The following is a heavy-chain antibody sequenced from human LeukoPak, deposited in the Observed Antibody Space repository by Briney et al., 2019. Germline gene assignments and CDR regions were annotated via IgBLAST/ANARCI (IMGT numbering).Heavy chain of an antibody. J-gene: IGHJ4*02. Sequence: GGSLRLSCTASKFTFSNYAMSWVRQAPGKGLEWVSVISGSGGSAYYADSVKGRFTISRDNPKDTLFLQMNSLRTEDTAVYYCAKRSNFWTGYLDYWGQGTLVTVSS. CDR2: ISGSGGSA. D-gene: IGHD3/OR15-3a*01. CDR1: KFTFSNYA. V-gene: IGHV3-23*01. CDR3: AKRSNFWTGYLDY.